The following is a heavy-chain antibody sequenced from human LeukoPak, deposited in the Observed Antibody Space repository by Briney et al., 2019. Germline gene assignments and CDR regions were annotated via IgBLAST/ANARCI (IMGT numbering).Heavy chain of an antibody. CDR3: ARVDPGVGAASGGAFDI. CDR2: IYPGDSDT. J-gene: IGHJ3*02. CDR1: GYSFTSYW. V-gene: IGHV5-51*01. Sequence: GESLKISCKGSGYSFTSYWIGWVRQMPGKGLEWMGIIYPGDSDTRYSPSFQGQVTISADKSISTAYLQWSSLEASDTAMYYCARVDPGVGAASGGAFDIWGQGTMVTVSS. D-gene: IGHD1-26*01.